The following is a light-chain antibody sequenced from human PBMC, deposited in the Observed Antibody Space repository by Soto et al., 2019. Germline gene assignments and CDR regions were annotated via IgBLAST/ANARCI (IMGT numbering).Light chain of an antibody. CDR3: QQYNNWPPLT. CDR2: GAF. Sequence: EIVMTQSPATLSVSPGERATLSCRASQSVSSNLAWYQQKPGQAPRLLIYGAFIRATGIPARFSGSGSGTEFTLTISSLQSEDFAVYYCQQYNNWPPLTLGQGTKVEIK. CDR1: QSVSSN. V-gene: IGKV3-15*01. J-gene: IGKJ1*01.